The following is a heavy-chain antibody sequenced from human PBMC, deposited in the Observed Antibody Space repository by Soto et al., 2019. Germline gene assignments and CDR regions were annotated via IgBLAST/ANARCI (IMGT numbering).Heavy chain of an antibody. J-gene: IGHJ3*02. Sequence: EVQLVESGGGLVQPGGSLRLSCAASGFTFRDYWMHWVRQAPGKGLVWVSRINTDGSSTTYADSVKGRFTISRDNAKNTLYLQMNSLRAEDTAVYYCVKDSGSYPTGAFDIWGQGTMVTVSS. V-gene: IGHV3-74*01. D-gene: IGHD1-26*01. CDR3: VKDSGSYPTGAFDI. CDR1: GFTFRDYW. CDR2: INTDGSST.